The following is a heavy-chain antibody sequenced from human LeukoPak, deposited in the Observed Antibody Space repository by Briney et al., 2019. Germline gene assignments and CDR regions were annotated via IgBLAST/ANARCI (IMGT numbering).Heavy chain of an antibody. J-gene: IGHJ4*02. D-gene: IGHD5-12*01. CDR1: GGSITINNYY. Sequence: PSETLPLTCTVSGGSITINNYYWGWIRQPPGKGLEWIGSVYYSGSTYSNPSLKSRITIPVDTSKNQFFLRLTSVTAADTAVYYCARLRHSGGYTGYEFDYWGQGTLVTVSS. V-gene: IGHV4-39*01. CDR2: VYYSGST. CDR3: ARLRHSGGYTGYEFDY.